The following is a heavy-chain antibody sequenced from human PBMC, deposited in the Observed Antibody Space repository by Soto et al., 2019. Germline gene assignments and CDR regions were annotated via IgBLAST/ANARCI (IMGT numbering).Heavy chain of an antibody. Sequence: ASVKVSCKASGYTFTGYYMHWVRQAPGQGLEWMGWINPNSGGTNYAQKIQGWVTMTRDTSISTAYMELSRLRSDDTAVYYCARAHYEPSYYFDYWGQGTLVTVSS. CDR3: ARAHYEPSYYFDY. V-gene: IGHV1-2*04. D-gene: IGHD3-22*01. CDR2: INPNSGGT. J-gene: IGHJ4*02. CDR1: GYTFTGYY.